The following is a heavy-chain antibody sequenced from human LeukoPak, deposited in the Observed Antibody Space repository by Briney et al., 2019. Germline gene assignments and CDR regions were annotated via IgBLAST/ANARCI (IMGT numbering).Heavy chain of an antibody. D-gene: IGHD3-10*01. J-gene: IGHJ4*02. CDR3: AQQRGYGSGSLDY. CDR1: GFTFSIFW. V-gene: IGHV3-7*01. CDR2: IKQDGSEK. Sequence: PGGSLRLSCAASGFTFSIFWMTWVRQAPGKGLEWVANIKQDGSEKYYVDSVKGRFTISRDNAKNSLYLQVNSLRAEDTAVYYCAQQRGYGSGSLDYWGQGTLVTVSS.